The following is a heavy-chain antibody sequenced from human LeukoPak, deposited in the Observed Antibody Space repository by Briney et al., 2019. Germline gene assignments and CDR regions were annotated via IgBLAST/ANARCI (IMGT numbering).Heavy chain of an antibody. V-gene: IGHV3-7*01. Sequence: GGSLRLSCAASGFTFSSYWMSWVRQAPGKGLEWVANIKQDGSEKYYVDSVKGRFTISRDNAKNSLYLQMNSLRAEDTAVYYCAREYCNRTSCFNFDYWGRGTLVTVSS. D-gene: IGHD2-2*01. CDR1: GFTFSSYW. CDR3: AREYCNRTSCFNFDY. CDR2: IKQDGSEK. J-gene: IGHJ4*02.